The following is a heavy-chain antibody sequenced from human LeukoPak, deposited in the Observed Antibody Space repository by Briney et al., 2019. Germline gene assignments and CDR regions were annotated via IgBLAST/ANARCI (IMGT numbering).Heavy chain of an antibody. J-gene: IGHJ4*02. CDR2: IYYSGST. D-gene: IGHD2-15*01. CDR1: GGSISSSGYY. V-gene: IGHV4-39*01. Sequence: SETLSLTCTVSGGSISSSGYYWGWIRQPPGKGLEWIGSIYYSGSTYYNPSLKSRVTISVDTSKNQFSLKLSSVTAADTAVYYCATRICWGQGTLVTVSS. CDR3: ATRIC.